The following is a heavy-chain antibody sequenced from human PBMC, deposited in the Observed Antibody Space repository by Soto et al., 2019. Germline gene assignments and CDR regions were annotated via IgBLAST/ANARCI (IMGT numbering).Heavy chain of an antibody. Sequence: QVHLVQSGAEVQMPGSSVRVSCASSGGAFSTSDIGWVRQAPGQGLEWMGGIIPVFGAANYAQKFKGRVTITADETTRTAYLEMSSLKPEDTAIYYCARDPRSCWARDAFDVWGPGT. CDR3: ARDPRSCWARDAFDV. CDR1: GGAFSTSD. CDR2: IIPVFGAA. D-gene: IGHD3-22*01. J-gene: IGHJ3*01. V-gene: IGHV1-69*01.